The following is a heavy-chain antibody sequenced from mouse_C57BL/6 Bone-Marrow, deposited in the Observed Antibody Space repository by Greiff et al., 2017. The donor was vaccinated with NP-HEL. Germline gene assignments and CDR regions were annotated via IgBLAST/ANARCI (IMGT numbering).Heavy chain of an antibody. CDR3: ARHEDLAY. CDR2: ISGGGSYT. CDR1: GFTFSSYG. J-gene: IGHJ3*01. Sequence: EVQRVESGGDLVKPGGSLKLSCAASGFTFSSYGMSWVRQTPDKRLEWVATISGGGSYTYYPDSVKGRFTISRDNAKNTLYLQMSSLKSEDTAMYYCARHEDLAYWGQGTLVTVSA. V-gene: IGHV5-6*01.